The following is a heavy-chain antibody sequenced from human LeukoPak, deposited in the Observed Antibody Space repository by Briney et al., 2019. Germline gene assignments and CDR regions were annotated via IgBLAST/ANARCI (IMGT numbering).Heavy chain of an antibody. J-gene: IGHJ4*02. D-gene: IGHD3-22*01. V-gene: IGHV3-30-3*01. CDR1: GFTFSSYA. CDR2: ISYDGSNK. Sequence: GRSLRLSCAASGFTFSSYAMHWVRQAPGKGLEWVAVISYDGSNKYYADSVKGRFTISRDNSKNTLYLQMNSLRAEDTAVYYCASLTMIVVVLGGQGTLVTVSS. CDR3: ASLTMIVVVL.